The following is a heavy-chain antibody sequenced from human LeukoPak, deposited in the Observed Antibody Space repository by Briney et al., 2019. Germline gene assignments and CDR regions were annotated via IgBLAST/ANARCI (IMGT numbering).Heavy chain of an antibody. D-gene: IGHD2-2*01. CDR1: RFTFSGSA. J-gene: IGHJ6*02. Sequence: GGSLRLSCAASRFTFSGSAMHEVRQASGKGLEWVGRIRSKANSYATAYAASVKGRFTISRDDSKNTAYLQMNSLKTEDTAVYYCYWRYCSSTSCLLYGMDVWGQGTTVTVSS. CDR3: YWRYCSSTSCLLYGMDV. CDR2: IRSKANSYAT. V-gene: IGHV3-73*01.